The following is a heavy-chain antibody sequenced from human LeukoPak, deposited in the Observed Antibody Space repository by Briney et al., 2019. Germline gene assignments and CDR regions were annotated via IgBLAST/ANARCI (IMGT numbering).Heavy chain of an antibody. J-gene: IGHJ4*02. CDR2: ISSSSSYI. V-gene: IGHV3-21*01. Sequence: GGSLRLSCAASGFTFSDYTMNWVRQAPGKGLEWVSSISSSSSYIYYADSVKGRFTISRDNAKNSLYLQMNSLRAEDTAVYYCVGAAADTTPRPWGQGTLVTVSS. D-gene: IGHD6-13*01. CDR1: GFTFSDYT. CDR3: VGAAADTTPRP.